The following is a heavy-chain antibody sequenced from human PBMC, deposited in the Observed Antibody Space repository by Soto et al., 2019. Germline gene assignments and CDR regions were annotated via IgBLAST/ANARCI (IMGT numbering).Heavy chain of an antibody. D-gene: IGHD3-10*01. J-gene: IGHJ4*02. Sequence: QLPESGPGLVKPSGTLSLPCPVSGGSISSSNWWHWVRQPPGPGLAWIGEIYHRGSTNYNPSLKSRVTITVDKSKNQFSLKLNSVTAADTAVYYCARGYYGSGRSDYWGQGTLVTVSS. V-gene: IGHV4-4*02. CDR3: ARGYYGSGRSDY. CDR2: IYHRGST. CDR1: GGSISSSNW.